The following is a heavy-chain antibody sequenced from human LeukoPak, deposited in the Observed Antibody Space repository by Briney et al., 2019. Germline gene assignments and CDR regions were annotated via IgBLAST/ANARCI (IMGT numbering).Heavy chain of an antibody. CDR3: AKDARASSIAARLDY. V-gene: IGHV3-30*02. D-gene: IGHD6-6*01. J-gene: IGHJ4*02. CDR2: IRYDGSNK. CDR1: GSTFSSYG. Sequence: PGGSLRLSCAASGSTFSSYGMHWVRQAPGKGLEWVAFIRYDGSNKYYADSVKGRFTISRDNSKNTLYLQMNSLRAEDTAVYYCAKDARASSIAARLDYWGQGTLVTVSS.